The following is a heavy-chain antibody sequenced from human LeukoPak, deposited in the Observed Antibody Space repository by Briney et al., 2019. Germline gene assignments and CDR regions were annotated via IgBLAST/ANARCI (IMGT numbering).Heavy chain of an antibody. Sequence: PGGSLRLSCAASAFTFSNYAIHWVRQAPGKGLEWVAVIAYDGGYKYYADSVKDRFTISRDNSKNTLYLQMNSLRAEDTAMYYCARGAGRKDYNFWSGWFDPWGQGTLVTVSS. V-gene: IGHV3-30-3*01. CDR3: ARGAGRKDYNFWSGWFDP. J-gene: IGHJ5*02. CDR2: IAYDGGYK. D-gene: IGHD3-3*01. CDR1: AFTFSNYA.